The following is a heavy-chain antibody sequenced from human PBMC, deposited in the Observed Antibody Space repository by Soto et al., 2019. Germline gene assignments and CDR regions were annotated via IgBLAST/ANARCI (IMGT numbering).Heavy chain of an antibody. V-gene: IGHV4-34*01. CDR2: INHSGST. CDR1: GGSISSYY. D-gene: IGHD2-2*03. Sequence: SETLSLTCTVSGGSISSYYWSWIRQPAGKGLEWIGEINHSGSTNYNPSLKSRVTISVDTSKNQFSLKLSSVTAADTPVYYCARAHGFASATVCYYYRMAVCGQGTTVTVS. CDR3: ARAHGFASATVCYYYRMAV. J-gene: IGHJ6*02.